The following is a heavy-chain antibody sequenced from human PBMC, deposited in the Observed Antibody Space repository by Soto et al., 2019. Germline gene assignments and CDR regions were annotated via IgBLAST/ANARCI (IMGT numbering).Heavy chain of an antibody. CDR1: GFTFSSYA. V-gene: IGHV3-30-3*02. CDR3: AKTGSGRGYSGYGMDV. D-gene: IGHD5-12*01. CDR2: ISYDGSNK. J-gene: IGHJ6*02. Sequence: PGGSLRLSCAASGFTFSSYAMHWVRQAPGKGLEWVAVISYDGSNKYYADSVKGRFTISRDNSKNTLYLQMNSLRAEDTAVYYCAKTGSGRGYSGYGMDVWGQGTTVTVSS.